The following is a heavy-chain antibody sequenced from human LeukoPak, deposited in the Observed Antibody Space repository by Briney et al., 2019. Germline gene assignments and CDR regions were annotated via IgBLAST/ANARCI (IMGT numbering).Heavy chain of an antibody. CDR1: GYTFTSYG. V-gene: IGHV1-18*01. J-gene: IGHJ5*02. CDR2: ISAYNGNT. D-gene: IGHD1-26*01. Sequence: GASVKVSCKASGYTFTSYGISWVRQAPGQGLEWMGWISAYNGNTNYAQKLQGRVTMTTDTSTSTAYMELRSLRSDDTAVYYCARDRVVGATRPRWFDPWGQGTLVTVSS. CDR3: ARDRVVGATRPRWFDP.